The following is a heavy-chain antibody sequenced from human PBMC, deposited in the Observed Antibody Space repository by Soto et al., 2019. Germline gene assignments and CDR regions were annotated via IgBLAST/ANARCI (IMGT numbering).Heavy chain of an antibody. D-gene: IGHD3-3*01. Sequence: PGGSLRLSCAASGFTFSSYGMHWVRQAPGKGLEWVAVIWYDGSNKYYADSVKGRFTISRDNSKNTLYLQMNSLRAEDTAVYYCARNDYDFWSGYRPPVDYYYYYMDVWGKGTTVTVSS. CDR3: ARNDYDFWSGYRPPVDYYYYYMDV. J-gene: IGHJ6*03. CDR1: GFTFSSYG. V-gene: IGHV3-33*01. CDR2: IWYDGSNK.